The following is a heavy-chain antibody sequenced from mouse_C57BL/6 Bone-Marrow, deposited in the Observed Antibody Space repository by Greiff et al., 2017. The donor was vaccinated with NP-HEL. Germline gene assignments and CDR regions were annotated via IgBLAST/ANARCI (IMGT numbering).Heavy chain of an antibody. Sequence: EVKLMESGGGLVQPKGSLKLSCAASGFTFNTYAMNWVRQAPGKGLEWVARIRSKSNNYATYYADSVKDRFTISRDDSQSMLYLQMNNLKTEDTAMYYCVRPHYYGSRDYAMDYWGQGTSVTVSS. CDR1: GFTFNTYA. D-gene: IGHD1-1*01. V-gene: IGHV10-1*02. CDR2: IRSKSNNYAT. J-gene: IGHJ4*01. CDR3: VRPHYYGSRDYAMDY.